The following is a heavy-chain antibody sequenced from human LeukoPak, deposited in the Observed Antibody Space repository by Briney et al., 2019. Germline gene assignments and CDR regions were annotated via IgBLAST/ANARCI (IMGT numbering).Heavy chain of an antibody. Sequence: ASVKVSCKVSGQSLTGYFIHWVRQAPGQGLEWVGRIDPNTGDTIYAQNFQGRVTVTSATSISTAYMELSRLTSDDTAVYFCARLGLHGSGTYYFFDYWGQGTLVTVSS. CDR3: ARLGLHGSGTYYFFDY. CDR2: IDPNTGDT. CDR1: GQSLTGYF. J-gene: IGHJ4*02. D-gene: IGHD3-10*01. V-gene: IGHV1-2*06.